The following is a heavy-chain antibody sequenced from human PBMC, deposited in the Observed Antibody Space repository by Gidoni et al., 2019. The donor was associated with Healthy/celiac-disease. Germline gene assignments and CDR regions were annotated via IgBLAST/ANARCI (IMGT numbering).Heavy chain of an antibody. V-gene: IGHV3-30-3*01. J-gene: IGHJ4*02. Sequence: QVQLVESGGGVVQPGRSLRLSWAASGFTFSSYAMHWVRQAPGKGLEWVAVISYDGSNKYYADSVKGRFTISRDNSKNTLYLQMNSLRAEDTAVYYCARGESSGWYFDYWGQGTLVTVSS. D-gene: IGHD6-19*01. CDR1: GFTFSSYA. CDR2: ISYDGSNK. CDR3: ARGESSGWYFDY.